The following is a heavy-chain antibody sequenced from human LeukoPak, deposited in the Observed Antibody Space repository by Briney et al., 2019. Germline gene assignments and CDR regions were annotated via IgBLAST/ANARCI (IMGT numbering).Heavy chain of an antibody. V-gene: IGHV1-2*02. CDR1: GYTFTGYY. CDR2: INPNSGGT. J-gene: IGHJ4*02. Sequence: ASVKVSCKASGYTFTGYYMHWLRQAPGQGLEWMGWINPNSGGTNYAQKFQGRVTMTRDTSISTAYMELSRLRSDDTAVYYCASGGGRYDILTGSLGIDYWGQGTLVTVSS. D-gene: IGHD3-9*01. CDR3: ASGGGRYDILTGSLGIDY.